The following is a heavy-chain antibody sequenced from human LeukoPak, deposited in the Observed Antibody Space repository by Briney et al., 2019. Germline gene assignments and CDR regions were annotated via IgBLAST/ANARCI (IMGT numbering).Heavy chain of an antibody. CDR2: INHSGST. V-gene: IGHV4-34*01. CDR3: ARQYSNSPYYYYYYYMDV. D-gene: IGHD4-11*01. Sequence: SETLSLTCAVYGGSFSGYYWSWIRQPPGKGLEWIGEINHSGSTNYDTSLKSRVTISVDTSKNQFSLKLSSVTAADTAVYYCARQYSNSPYYYYYYYMDVWGKGTTVTVSS. J-gene: IGHJ6*03. CDR1: GGSFSGYY.